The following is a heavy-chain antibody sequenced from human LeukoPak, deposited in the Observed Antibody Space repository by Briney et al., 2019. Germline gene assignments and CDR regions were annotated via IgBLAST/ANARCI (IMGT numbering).Heavy chain of an antibody. CDR2: IYYSGST. CDR1: GGSISSYC. CDR3: ALGAAFDI. J-gene: IGHJ3*02. Sequence: SETLSLTCTVSGGSISSYCWSWIRQPPGKGLEWIGYIYYSGSTNYNPSLKSRVTISVDTSKNQFSLKLSSVTAADTAVYYRALGAAFDIWGQGTMVTVSS. V-gene: IGHV4-59*01.